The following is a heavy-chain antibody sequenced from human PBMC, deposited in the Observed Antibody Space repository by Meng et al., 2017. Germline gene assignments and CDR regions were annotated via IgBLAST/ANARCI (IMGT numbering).Heavy chain of an antibody. D-gene: IGHD3-16*01. V-gene: IGHV3-11*01. CDR1: GFTFSDYY. CDR3: ARVLDRSGGADY. CDR2: ISSSGSTI. J-gene: IGHJ4*02. Sequence: QVQVVGSGGGLVKPGGPLILSFPAPGFTFSDYYMSWIRQAPGKGLEWVSYISSSGSTIYYADSVKGRFTISRDNAKNSLYLQMNSLRAEDTAVYYCARVLDRSGGADYWGQGTLVTVS.